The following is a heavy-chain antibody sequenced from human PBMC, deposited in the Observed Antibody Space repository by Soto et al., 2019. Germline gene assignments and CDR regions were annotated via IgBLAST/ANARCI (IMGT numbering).Heavy chain of an antibody. CDR2: ISYDGSNK. CDR1: GFTFSSYA. J-gene: IGHJ4*02. CDR3: ARDRSGHGVVIIGYFDY. D-gene: IGHD3-3*01. Sequence: QVQLVESGGGVVQPGRSLRLSCAASGFTFSSYAMHWVRQAPGKGLEWVAVISYDGSNKYYADSVKGRFTISRDNSKNTLYLQMNSLRAEDTAVYYCARDRSGHGVVIIGYFDYWGQGTLVTVSS. V-gene: IGHV3-30-3*01.